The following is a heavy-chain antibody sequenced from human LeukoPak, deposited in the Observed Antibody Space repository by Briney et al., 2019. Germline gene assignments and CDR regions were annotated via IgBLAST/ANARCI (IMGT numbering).Heavy chain of an antibody. D-gene: IGHD2-2*02. J-gene: IGHJ6*02. CDR2: INSDGSST. CDR1: GFTFSSYW. V-gene: IGHV3-74*01. Sequence: GGSLRLSCAASGFTFSSYWMHWVRQAPGKGLVWVSRINSDGSSTSYADSVKGRFTISRDNAKNTLYLQMNSLRAEDTTVYYCEAGVFVPAAIGGYYYYYGMDVWGQGTTVTVSS. CDR3: EAGVFVPAAIGGYYYYYGMDV.